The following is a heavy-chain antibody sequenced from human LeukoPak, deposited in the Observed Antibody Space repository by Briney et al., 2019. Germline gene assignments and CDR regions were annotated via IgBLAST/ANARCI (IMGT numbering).Heavy chain of an antibody. CDR1: GFTVSSSY. Sequence: PGGSLRLSCAASGFTVSSSYMSWVRQAPGKGLEWVSVIYDAGSTYYADSVKGRFTISRDSSMSTLYLQMNSLRVDDTAVYYCARVDTASGILAWGQGTLVTVSS. J-gene: IGHJ5*02. V-gene: IGHV3-53*01. CDR3: ARVDTASGILA. CDR2: IYDAGST. D-gene: IGHD5-18*01.